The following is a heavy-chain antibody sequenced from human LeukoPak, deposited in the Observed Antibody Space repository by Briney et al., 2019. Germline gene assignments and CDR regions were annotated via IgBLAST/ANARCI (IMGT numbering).Heavy chain of an antibody. CDR2: IYPGDSDT. V-gene: IGHV5-51*01. CDR3: ATGSTYDIMTGYFATFDH. Sequence: GESLKISCKGSGYSFTNYWIGWVRQMPGKGLEWMGLIYPGDSDTRYNPSFQGQVTISADKSISTAYLQWSSLKASDTAMYYCATGSTYDIMTGYFATFDHWGQGTLVTVSS. J-gene: IGHJ4*02. CDR1: GYSFTNYW. D-gene: IGHD3-9*01.